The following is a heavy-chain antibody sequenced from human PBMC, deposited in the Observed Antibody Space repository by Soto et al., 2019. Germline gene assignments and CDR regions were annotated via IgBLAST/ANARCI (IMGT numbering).Heavy chain of an antibody. J-gene: IGHJ4*02. Sequence: SCKASGGTFSSYAISWVRQAPGQGLEWMGGIIPIFGTANYAQKFQGRVTITAEESTSTAYMEMSSLRSDYTAVYYCVNGAMVSNFDYWGQGTLGTVSS. CDR1: GGTFSSYA. CDR3: VNGAMVSNFDY. D-gene: IGHD5-18*01. CDR2: IIPIFGTA. V-gene: IGHV1-69*01.